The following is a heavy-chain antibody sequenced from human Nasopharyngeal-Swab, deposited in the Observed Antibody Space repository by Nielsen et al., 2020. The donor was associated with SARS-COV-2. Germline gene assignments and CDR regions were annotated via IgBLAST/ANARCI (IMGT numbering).Heavy chain of an antibody. CDR1: AGSVSSSSYY. Sequence: SETLSLTCTVSAGSVSSSSYYWSWIRQHPGKGLEWIGYIYYSGSTYYNPSLKSRVTISVDTSKNQFSLKLSSVTAADTAVYYCARVYGDYVDYYYYGMDVWGQGTTVTVSS. D-gene: IGHD4-17*01. J-gene: IGHJ6*02. CDR2: IYYSGST. CDR3: ARVYGDYVDYYYYGMDV. V-gene: IGHV4-31*03.